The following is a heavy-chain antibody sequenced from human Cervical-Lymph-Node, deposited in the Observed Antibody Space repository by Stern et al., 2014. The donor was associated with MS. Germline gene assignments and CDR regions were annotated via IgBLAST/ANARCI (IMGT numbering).Heavy chain of an antibody. CDR3: ARHGDTSFVY. CDR2: IYYMGTT. Sequence: VQLVESGPGLVQPSETLSLTCTVSGGSLSNYYLSWIRQPPGKGLEWIGYIYYMGTTNYNPSLKSRVTISVDTSKNQFSLRLSSVSVADTAVYYCARHGDTSFVYWGQGTLVTISS. CDR1: GGSLSNYY. J-gene: IGHJ4*02. V-gene: IGHV4-59*08. D-gene: IGHD2-21*02.